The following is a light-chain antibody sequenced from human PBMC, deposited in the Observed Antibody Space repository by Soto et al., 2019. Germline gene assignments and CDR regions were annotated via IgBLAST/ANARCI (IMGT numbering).Light chain of an antibody. Sequence: DVQMTQSPSSLSASVGDRVTITCQASQDISNFLYWYHQAPGKAPQLLIYYVSNLQPGVASRFIGSGSGTDFTFTISTLQPEDIGTFYCQQYDKQPVTFGGGTKVEIK. CDR1: QDISNF. V-gene: IGKV1-33*01. J-gene: IGKJ4*01. CDR3: QQYDKQPVT. CDR2: YVS.